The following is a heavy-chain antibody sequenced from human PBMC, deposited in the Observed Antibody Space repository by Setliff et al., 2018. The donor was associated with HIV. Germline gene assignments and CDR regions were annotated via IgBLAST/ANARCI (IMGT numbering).Heavy chain of an antibody. V-gene: IGHV1-8*01. Sequence: ASVKVSCKASATFTNVDIHWLRRATGQGLEWMGWMNPNSGVSGYGQKFQGRVTMTKDTSTSTVYMELSSLKSDDTAVYYCASGCLIGGSGPCRNFEFWGQGTLVTVSS. CDR3: ASGCLIGGSGPCRNFEF. CDR1: ATFTNVD. CDR2: MNPNSGVS. J-gene: IGHJ4*02. D-gene: IGHD3-9*01.